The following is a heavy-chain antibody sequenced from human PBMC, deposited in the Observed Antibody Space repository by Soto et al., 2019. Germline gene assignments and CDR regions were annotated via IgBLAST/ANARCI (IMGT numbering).Heavy chain of an antibody. CDR3: ARETGLRSSGWFYYVDF. Sequence: EVQLVESGGGMVQPGGSLRVSCAASGFTLSSYSMPWVRQAPGKGLERVSYISGSGGTIYYADSVKGRFTISRDNAKNSLSVQMNSLRDEDTAVYFCARETGLRSSGWFYYVDFWGQGTRVTVSS. D-gene: IGHD6-19*01. V-gene: IGHV3-48*02. J-gene: IGHJ4*02. CDR2: ISGSGGTI. CDR1: GFTLSSYS.